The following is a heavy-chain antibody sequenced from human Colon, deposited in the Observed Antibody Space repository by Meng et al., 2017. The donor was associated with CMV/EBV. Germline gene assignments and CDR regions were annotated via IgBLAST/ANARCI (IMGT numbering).Heavy chain of an antibody. D-gene: IGHD1-26*01. J-gene: IGHJ4*02. CDR3: VRAGYGGFIKDAFDL. CDR2: ISYDGTKT. Sequence: GESLKISCEASGITLSNYKMHWVRQAPGKGLEWVAVISYDGTKTYHGDSVKGRFTISRDNSKNSLYLQMDNLRPADTGVYYCVRAGYGGFIKDAFDLWGQGALVTV. V-gene: IGHV3-30*03. CDR1: GITLSNYK.